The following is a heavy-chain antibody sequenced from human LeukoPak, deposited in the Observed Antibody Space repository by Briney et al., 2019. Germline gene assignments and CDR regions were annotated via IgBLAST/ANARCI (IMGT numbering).Heavy chain of an antibody. D-gene: IGHD3-10*01. Sequence: SETLSLTCTVSGGSISSSSYYWGWIRQPPGKGLEWIGSIYHSGSTYYNPSLKSRVTISVDTSKNQFSLKLSSVTAADTAVYYCARDFGSSAHWFDPWGQGTLVTVSS. CDR2: IYHSGST. CDR1: GGSISSSSYY. CDR3: ARDFGSSAHWFDP. J-gene: IGHJ5*02. V-gene: IGHV4-39*07.